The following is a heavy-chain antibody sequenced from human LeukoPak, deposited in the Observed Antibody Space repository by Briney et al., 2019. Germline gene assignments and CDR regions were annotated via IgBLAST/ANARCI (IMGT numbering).Heavy chain of an antibody. J-gene: IGHJ4*02. CDR3: ARSPRYGDYEKGHYFDY. CDR2: IYTSGST. CDR1: GGSISSGSYY. D-gene: IGHD4-17*01. Sequence: SQTLSLTCTVSGGSISSGSYYWSWIRQPAGKGLEWIGRIYTSGSTNYNPSLKSRVTISVDTSKNQFSLKLSSVTAADTAVYYCARSPRYGDYEKGHYFDYWGQGTLVTVSS. V-gene: IGHV4-61*02.